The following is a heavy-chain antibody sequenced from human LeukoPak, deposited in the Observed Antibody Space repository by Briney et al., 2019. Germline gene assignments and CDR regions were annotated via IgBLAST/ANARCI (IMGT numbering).Heavy chain of an antibody. CDR1: GYTFTGYY. J-gene: IGHJ6*03. CDR2: INPNSGGT. D-gene: IGHD3-3*01. Sequence: ASVKVSCKASGYTFTGYYMHWVRQAPGQGLEWMGWINPNSGGTNYAQKFQGRVTMTRDTSISTAYMELSRLRSDDTAVYYCARAGVPGGFWSGFVGAVYYYYMDVWGKRTTVTVSS. V-gene: IGHV1-2*02. CDR3: ARAGVPGGFWSGFVGAVYYYYMDV.